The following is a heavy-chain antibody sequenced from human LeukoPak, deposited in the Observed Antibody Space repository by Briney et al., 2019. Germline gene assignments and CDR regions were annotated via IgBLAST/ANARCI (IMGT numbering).Heavy chain of an antibody. D-gene: IGHD1-26*01. CDR1: GGSISSGDYY. V-gene: IGHV4-30-4*01. CDR2: IYYSGST. Sequence: SETLSLTCTVSGGSISSGDYYWSCIRLPPGKGLECIGYIYYSGSTYCNPSLKSRVTISVDTSKNQFSLKLSSVTAADTAVYYCARNGPLVVGAKGIDCWGQGTLVTVSS. J-gene: IGHJ4*02. CDR3: ARNGPLVVGAKGIDC.